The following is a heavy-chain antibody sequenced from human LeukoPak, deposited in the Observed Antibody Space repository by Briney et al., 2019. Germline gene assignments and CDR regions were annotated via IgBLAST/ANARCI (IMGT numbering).Heavy chain of an antibody. V-gene: IGHV5-51*01. J-gene: IGHJ4*02. D-gene: IGHD7-27*01. CDR1: GYSFSNYW. CDR2: INPGDSDT. CDR3: ARQTGDKGIDY. Sequence: GESLKISCKGSGYSFSNYWIGWVRQMPGKGLEWMGIINPGDSDTRYSPSFQGQVTISADKSINTAYLQWSSLRASDTAIYYCARQTGDKGIDYWAREPWSPSPQ.